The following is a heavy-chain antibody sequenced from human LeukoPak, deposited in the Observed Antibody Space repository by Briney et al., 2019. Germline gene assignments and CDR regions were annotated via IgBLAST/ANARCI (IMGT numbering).Heavy chain of an antibody. CDR1: GGSIGSGGYY. J-gene: IGHJ3*02. CDR3: ARASEYAFDI. CDR2: IYYSGST. Sequence: SQTLSLTCTVSGGSIGSGGYYWSRIRQHPGKGLEWIGYIYYSGSTYYNPSLKSRVTISVDTSKNQFSLKLSSVTAADTAVYYCARASEYAFDIWGQGTMVTVSS. V-gene: IGHV4-31*03.